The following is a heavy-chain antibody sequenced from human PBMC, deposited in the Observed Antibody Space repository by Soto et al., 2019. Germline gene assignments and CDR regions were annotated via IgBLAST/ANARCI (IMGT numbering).Heavy chain of an antibody. J-gene: IGHJ6*02. CDR2: INHSGST. Sequence: SETLSLTCAVYGGSFSGYYWSWIRQPPGKGLEWIGEINHSGSTNYNPSLKSRVTISVDTSKNQFSLKLSSVTAADTAVYYCARASIAAPDRSFYYYYYYGMDVWGQGTTVTVSS. V-gene: IGHV4-34*01. D-gene: IGHD6-6*01. CDR3: ARASIAAPDRSFYYYYYYGMDV. CDR1: GGSFSGYY.